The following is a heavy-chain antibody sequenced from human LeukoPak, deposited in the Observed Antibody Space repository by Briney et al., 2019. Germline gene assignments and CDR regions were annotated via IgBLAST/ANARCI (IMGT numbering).Heavy chain of an antibody. Sequence: GGSLRLSCAASGFTFSSYGMSWVRQAPGKGLEWVSAISGSGGSTYYADSVKGRFTISRDNSKNTLYLQMNSLRAEDTAVYYCARQIVGATSGYWGQGTLVTVSS. V-gene: IGHV3-23*01. CDR3: ARQIVGATSGY. CDR1: GFTFSSYG. D-gene: IGHD1-26*01. CDR2: ISGSGGST. J-gene: IGHJ4*02.